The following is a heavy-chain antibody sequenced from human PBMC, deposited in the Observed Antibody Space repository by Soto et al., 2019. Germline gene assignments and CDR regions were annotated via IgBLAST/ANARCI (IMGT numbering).Heavy chain of an antibody. J-gene: IGHJ6*03. CDR3: TRDDVHFNGVRYYGFHMDV. Sequence: EVQLVESGGDLVQPGGSLRLSCAASGFSVSSKYMSWVRQAPGMGLELVSLIQSGGTTYYAGSVKGRFTISRDYSENTLFLQMNSLRVEDTAVYYCTRDDVHFNGVRYYGFHMDVWGNGTTVTVSS. D-gene: IGHD2-8*01. V-gene: IGHV3-66*01. CDR1: GFSVSSKY. CDR2: IQSGGTT.